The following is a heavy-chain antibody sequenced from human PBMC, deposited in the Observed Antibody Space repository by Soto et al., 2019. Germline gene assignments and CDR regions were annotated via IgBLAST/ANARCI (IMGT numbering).Heavy chain of an antibody. CDR3: ARENGSGSSSNWFDP. J-gene: IGHJ5*02. Sequence: SETLSLTCTVSGGSISSGDYYWSWIRQLPGKDLEWIAYIYYNGNTYYTPSLKSRVTISVDTSKNQFSLKLSSVTAADTAVYYCARENGSGSSSNWFDPWGQGTLVTVSS. CDR2: IYYNGNT. CDR1: GGSISSGDYY. V-gene: IGHV4-30-4*02. D-gene: IGHD3-10*01.